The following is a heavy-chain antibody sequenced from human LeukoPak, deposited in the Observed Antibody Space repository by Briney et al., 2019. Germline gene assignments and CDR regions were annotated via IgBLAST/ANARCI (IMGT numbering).Heavy chain of an antibody. V-gene: IGHV3-30-3*01. CDR2: ISYNGTNK. CDR1: GFTFCIYA. J-gene: IGHJ4*02. D-gene: IGHD6-19*01. Sequence: GGSLRLSCAASGFTFCIYAILWVRQAPGKGLEWVAGISYNGTNKYYADSLKGRFTISRDNSKNTLYLQMNSLRAEDTAVYYCARDRGGSGWYYFDYWGQGTLVTVSS. CDR3: ARDRGGSGWYYFDY.